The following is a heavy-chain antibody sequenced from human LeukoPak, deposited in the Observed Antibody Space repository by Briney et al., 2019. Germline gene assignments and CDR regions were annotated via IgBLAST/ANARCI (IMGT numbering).Heavy chain of an antibody. CDR2: IKSNGRT. Sequence: GSLRLSCAAAGFTFSNYCMRWVRQAPGKGLVWVSRIKSNGRTNYADSVKGRFTISRDNAKNTVSLQMNGLRAEDTGVYYCARAPSEIGGYYPEYFRLWGQGTLVTVSS. J-gene: IGHJ1*01. D-gene: IGHD3-22*01. CDR3: ARAPSEIGGYYPEYFRL. CDR1: GFTFSNYC. V-gene: IGHV3-74*01.